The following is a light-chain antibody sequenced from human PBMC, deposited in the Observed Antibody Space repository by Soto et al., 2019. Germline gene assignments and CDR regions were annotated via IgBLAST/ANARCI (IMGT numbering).Light chain of an antibody. CDR2: DAS. CDR1: QSVSSSY. V-gene: IGKV3D-20*01. CDR3: QQYGSSPT. Sequence: EIVLTQSPATLSLSPVERATLSCGASQSVSSSYLAWYQQKPGLAPRLLIYDASSRATGIPDRFSGSGSGTDFTLTISRLEPEDFAVYYCQQYGSSPTFGQGTRLEIK. J-gene: IGKJ5*01.